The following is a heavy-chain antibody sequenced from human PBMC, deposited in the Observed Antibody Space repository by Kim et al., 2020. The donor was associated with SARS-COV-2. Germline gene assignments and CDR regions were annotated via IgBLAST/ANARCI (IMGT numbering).Heavy chain of an antibody. CDR1: GFTFSSYG. CDR3: AKDNNWNDWDYYHYGMDV. V-gene: IGHV3-33*06. Sequence: GGSLRLSCAASGFTFSSYGMHWVRQAPGKGLEWVAVIWYDGSNKYYADSVKGRFTISRDNSKNTLYLQMNSLRAEDTAVYYCAKDNNWNDWDYYHYGMDVWGQGTTVTVSS. J-gene: IGHJ6*02. CDR2: IWYDGSNK. D-gene: IGHD1-20*01.